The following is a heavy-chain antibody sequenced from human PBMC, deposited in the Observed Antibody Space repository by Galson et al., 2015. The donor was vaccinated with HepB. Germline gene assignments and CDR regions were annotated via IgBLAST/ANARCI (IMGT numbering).Heavy chain of an antibody. D-gene: IGHD6-19*01. Sequence: SLRLSCAASGFTFSTYGMHWVRQAPGKGLEWVADISYDGVNKFYPDSVKGRFTISRDNSKNTVDLQMNSLRAEDTAVYYCAAAVAGTRAPIDYWGQGTLVTVSS. CDR2: ISYDGVNK. CDR1: GFTFSTYG. V-gene: IGHV3-30*03. CDR3: AAAVAGTRAPIDY. J-gene: IGHJ4*02.